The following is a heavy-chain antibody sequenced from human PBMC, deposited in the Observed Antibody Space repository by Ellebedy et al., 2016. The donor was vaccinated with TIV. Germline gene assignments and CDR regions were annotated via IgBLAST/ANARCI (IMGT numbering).Heavy chain of an antibody. CDR3: ARQGPYDFDLDY. Sequence: MPSETLSLTCTVSGASINGYYWSWIRQPPGKGLEYIGHIYYIGTTNYNPSLKSRVTISVDTSKNQVSLKLRSLTAADTAVYFCARQGPYDFDLDYWGQGILVTVSS. CDR1: GASINGYY. J-gene: IGHJ4*02. D-gene: IGHD3-3*01. CDR2: IYYIGTT. V-gene: IGHV4-59*08.